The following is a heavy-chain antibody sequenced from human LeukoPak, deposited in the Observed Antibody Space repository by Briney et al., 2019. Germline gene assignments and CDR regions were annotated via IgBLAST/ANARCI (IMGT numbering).Heavy chain of an antibody. CDR3: ARGGWFGESPFDY. J-gene: IGHJ4*02. CDR2: IYTSGST. D-gene: IGHD3-10*01. Sequence: SETLSLTCTVSGGSISSGPYYWSWIRQPAGKGLEWIGRIYTSGSTNYNPSLKSRVTISLDTSKNQFSLKLSSVTAADTAVYYCARGGWFGESPFDYWGQGTLVAVSS. CDR1: GGSISSGPYY. V-gene: IGHV4-61*02.